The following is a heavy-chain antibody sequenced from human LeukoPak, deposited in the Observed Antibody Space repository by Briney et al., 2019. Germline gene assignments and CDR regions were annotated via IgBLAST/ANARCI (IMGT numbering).Heavy chain of an antibody. J-gene: IGHJ6*02. Sequence: PSETLSLTCTVSGGSISSYYWSWIRQPPGKGLEWIGYIYYSGSTNYNPSLKSRVTISVDTSKNQFSLQLSSVTAADTAVYYCARTSTVSYYYYGMDVWGQGTTVTVSS. D-gene: IGHD4-17*01. CDR2: IYYSGST. CDR3: ARTSTVSYYYYGMDV. CDR1: GGSISSYY. V-gene: IGHV4-59*08.